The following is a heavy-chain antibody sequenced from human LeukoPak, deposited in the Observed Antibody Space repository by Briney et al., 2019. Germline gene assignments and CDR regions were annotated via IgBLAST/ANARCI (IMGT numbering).Heavy chain of an antibody. J-gene: IGHJ4*02. D-gene: IGHD6-13*01. CDR3: AKDWSLWEQQLSH. Sequence: PGGSLRLSCAASGFTFSTYVMSWVRQAPGKGLEWVSAISGSGGSTYYADSVKGRFTIPRDNYKNTLYLQMNSLRAEDTAVYYCAKDWSLWEQQLSHWGQGTLVTVSS. CDR1: GFTFSTYV. V-gene: IGHV3-23*01. CDR2: ISGSGGST.